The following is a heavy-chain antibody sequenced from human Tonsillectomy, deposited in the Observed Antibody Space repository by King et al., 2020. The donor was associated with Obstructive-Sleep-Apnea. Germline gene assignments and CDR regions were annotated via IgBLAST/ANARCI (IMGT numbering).Heavy chain of an antibody. CDR2: IYYKGNT. J-gene: IGHJ5*02. D-gene: IGHD3-10*01. CDR3: SRGRGDPFDP. CDR1: GDSIRPFY. V-gene: IGHV4-59*01. Sequence: QLQESGPRLVKPSETLSLTCAVSGDSIRPFYWSWVRHPPGKGLEWIGYIYYKGNTSYNPSLKSRVTISVNTSIDQFSLTLTSVTPADTAVYYCSRGRGDPFDPWGQGTLVTVSS.